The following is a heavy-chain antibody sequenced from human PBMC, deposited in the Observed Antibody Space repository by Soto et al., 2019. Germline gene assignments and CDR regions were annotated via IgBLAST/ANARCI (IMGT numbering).Heavy chain of an antibody. J-gene: IGHJ4*02. V-gene: IGHV3-33*01. D-gene: IGHD1-26*01. CDR1: GCTFSNHG. CDR3: ARGSGSGSFYQLDS. CDR2: IYYDGSNE. Sequence: QVQLVESGGGVVQPGRSLRLSCAASGCTFSNHGMHWVRQAPGKGLEWVARIYYDGSNEYYADSVKGRFTISRDNSKNTGYLQMNSLRVEDTAVYYCARGSGSGSFYQLDSWGQGTLVTGSS.